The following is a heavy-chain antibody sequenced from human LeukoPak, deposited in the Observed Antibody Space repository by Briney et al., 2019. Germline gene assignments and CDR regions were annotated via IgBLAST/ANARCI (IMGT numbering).Heavy chain of an antibody. CDR3: ARDNGDNGYLFDY. Sequence: GGSLRLSCVASGFTFGKYWMSWVRQAPGKGLEWVANIKLDGSEKNYVDSVKGRFTISRDNTKNSLYLQMNSLRAEDTAVYYCARDNGDNGYLFDYWGQGTLVTVSS. V-gene: IGHV3-7*03. J-gene: IGHJ4*02. CDR2: IKLDGSEK. CDR1: GFTFGKYW. D-gene: IGHD4-17*01.